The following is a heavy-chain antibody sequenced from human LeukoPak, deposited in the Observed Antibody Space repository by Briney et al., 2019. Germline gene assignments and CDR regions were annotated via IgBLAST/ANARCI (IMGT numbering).Heavy chain of an antibody. CDR3: GTRLYGDYVYWYFDL. D-gene: IGHD4-17*01. V-gene: IGHV1-2*02. CDR2: INPKSGSK. Sequence: ASVNVSFRASGYTFTVYYMHWVRQAPGQGGEWMGWINPKSGSKSYTQKFQGRVTITRDMNTSKVYMEVRRVREGDRGVLLCGTRLYGDYVYWYFDLWGRGTLVTVSS. CDR1: GYTFTVYY. J-gene: IGHJ2*01.